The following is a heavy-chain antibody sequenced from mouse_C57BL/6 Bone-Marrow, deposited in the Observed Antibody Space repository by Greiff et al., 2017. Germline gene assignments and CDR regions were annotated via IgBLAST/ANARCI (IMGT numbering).Heavy chain of an antibody. CDR3: ARRSFRQLRLREEFDY. CDR2: IDPSDSYT. J-gene: IGHJ2*01. D-gene: IGHD3-2*02. V-gene: IGHV1-50*01. CDR1: GYTFTSYW. Sequence: QVQLQQPGAELVKPGASVKLSCKASGYTFTSYWMQWVKQRPGQGLEWIGVIDPSDSYTNYNQKFKGKTTLTVDTSSSTAYMQLSSLTSEDSTVYYCARRSFRQLRLREEFDYWGQGTTLTVSS.